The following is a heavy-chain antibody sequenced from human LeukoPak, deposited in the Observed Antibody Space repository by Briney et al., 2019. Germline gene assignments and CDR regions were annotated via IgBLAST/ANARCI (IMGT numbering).Heavy chain of an antibody. CDR1: GYSFTSYW. Sequence: GESLKISCKGSGYSFTSYWTGWVRQMPGKGLEWMGIIYPGDSDTRYSPSFQGQVTISADKSISTAYLQWSSLKASDTAMYYCARTLGYCSSTSCYAVDYWGQGTLVTVSS. CDR3: ARTLGYCSSTSCYAVDY. J-gene: IGHJ4*02. CDR2: IYPGDSDT. V-gene: IGHV5-51*01. D-gene: IGHD2-2*01.